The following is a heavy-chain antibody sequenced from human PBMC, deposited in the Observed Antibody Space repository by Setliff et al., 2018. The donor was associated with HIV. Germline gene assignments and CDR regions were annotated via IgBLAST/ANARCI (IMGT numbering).Heavy chain of an antibody. Sequence: GGSLRLSCAASGFTFSGFWMTWVRQAPGEGLEWVANINEDGSEKYYVDSVKGRFTISRDNAQNSLYLQINSLRAEDTAMYYCARVWDTDMAHLDYWGQGTMVTVSS. V-gene: IGHV3-7*01. D-gene: IGHD5-18*01. CDR1: GFTFSGFW. CDR3: ARVWDTDMAHLDY. J-gene: IGHJ4*02. CDR2: INEDGSEK.